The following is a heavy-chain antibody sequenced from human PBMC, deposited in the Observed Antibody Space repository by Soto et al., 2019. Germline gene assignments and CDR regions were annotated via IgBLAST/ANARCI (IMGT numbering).Heavy chain of an antibody. CDR3: ARVPYDYYYYYYMDV. Sequence: EASVKVSCKASGYTFTSYAMHWVRQAPGQRLEWMGWINAGNGNTKYSQKFQGRVTITRDTSASTAYMELSSLRSEDTAVYYCARVPYDYYYYYYMDVWGKGTTVTVSS. J-gene: IGHJ6*03. CDR2: INAGNGNT. CDR1: GYTFTSYA. V-gene: IGHV1-3*01. D-gene: IGHD2-8*01.